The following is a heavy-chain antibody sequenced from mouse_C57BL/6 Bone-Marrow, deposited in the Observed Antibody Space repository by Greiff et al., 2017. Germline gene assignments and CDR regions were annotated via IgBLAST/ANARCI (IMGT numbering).Heavy chain of an antibody. D-gene: IGHD1-1*01. CDR3: AREEGYYYGSSYDWYFDV. Sequence: VQLQQPGAELVMPGASVKLSCKASGYTFTSYWMHWVKQRPGQGLEWIGEIDPSDSYTNYNQKFKGKSTLTVDKSSSTAYMQLSSLTSEDSAVXYCAREEGYYYGSSYDWYFDVWGTGTTVTVSS. V-gene: IGHV1-69*01. J-gene: IGHJ1*03. CDR2: IDPSDSYT. CDR1: GYTFTSYW.